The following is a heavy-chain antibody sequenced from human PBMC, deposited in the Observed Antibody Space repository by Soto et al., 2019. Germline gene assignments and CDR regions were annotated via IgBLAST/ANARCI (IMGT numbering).Heavy chain of an antibody. J-gene: IGHJ4*02. Sequence: EVQLLESGGGLVQPGGSLRLSCAASGFTFSSYAMSWVRQAPGKGLEWVSAISGSGGSTYYADSVKGRFTISRDNSKNTLYLELNSLRAEDTAVYYGAKDRRRILTCTPHDFDYWVQGTLVTVSS. V-gene: IGHV3-23*01. CDR2: ISGSGGST. D-gene: IGHD3-9*01. CDR3: AKDRRRILTCTPHDFDY. CDR1: GFTFSSYA.